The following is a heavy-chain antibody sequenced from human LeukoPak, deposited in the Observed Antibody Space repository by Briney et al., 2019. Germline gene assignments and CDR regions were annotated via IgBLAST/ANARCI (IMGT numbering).Heavy chain of an antibody. D-gene: IGHD1-7*01. CDR3: ARNRRTGTTFSFDY. CDR1: GGSISSGSYY. V-gene: IGHV4-61*02. J-gene: IGHJ4*02. CDR2: IYTSGST. Sequence: SETLSLTCTVSGGSISSGSYYWSWIRQPAGKGLEWIGRIYTSGSTNYNPSLKSRVTISVDTSKNRFSLKLSSVTAADTAVYYCARNRRTGTTFSFDYWGQGTLVTVSS.